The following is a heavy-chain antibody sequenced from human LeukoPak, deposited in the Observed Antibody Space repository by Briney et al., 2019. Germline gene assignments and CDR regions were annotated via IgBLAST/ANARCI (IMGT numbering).Heavy chain of an antibody. V-gene: IGHV1-24*01. D-gene: IGHD3-3*01. CDR3: ATRGSDFWSGFDY. J-gene: IGHJ4*02. CDR1: GNTLRELP. CDR2: FDPENAEI. Sequence: GASVKVCCKLSGNTLRELPIQWVRQAGGKGLEWMAGFDPENAEIVYAQKFQGRVTMTEDSSTNTAYLELTSLTSDDTALYYCATRGSDFWSGFDYWGQGTQVTVSS.